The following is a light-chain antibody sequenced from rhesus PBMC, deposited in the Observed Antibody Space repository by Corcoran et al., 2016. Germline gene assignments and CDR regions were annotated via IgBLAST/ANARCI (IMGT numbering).Light chain of an antibody. V-gene: IGKV1-25*02. CDR2: AAS. CDR1: QGIRNN. Sequence: IQMTQSPSSLSASVGDTVTITCQASQGIRNNLAWYQQKPEKVPNLLIYAASPLQSGVPSRFSGDGSRTDFTHTTIGLQPQDFATYNFQHGYGILFTFGPVTKLAVK. CDR3: QHGYGILFT. J-gene: IGKJ3*01.